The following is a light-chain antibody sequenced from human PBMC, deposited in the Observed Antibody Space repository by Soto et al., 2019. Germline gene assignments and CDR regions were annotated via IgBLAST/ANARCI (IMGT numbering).Light chain of an antibody. CDR1: SGHSSYA. V-gene: IGLV4-69*01. Sequence: QLVLTQSPSASASLGASVKLTCTLSSGHSSYAIAWHQQQPEKGPRYLMKLNSDGSHSKGDGIPDRFSGSSSGAERYLTISSRQSEDEAAYYCQTWGTGIQVFGGGTKLTVL. CDR2: LNSDGSH. CDR3: QTWGTGIQV. J-gene: IGLJ2*01.